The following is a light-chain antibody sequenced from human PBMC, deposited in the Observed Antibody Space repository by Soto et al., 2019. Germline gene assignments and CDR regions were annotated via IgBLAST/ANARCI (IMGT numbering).Light chain of an antibody. V-gene: IGKV2-28*01. CDR2: VGS. CDR3: MQSLQTPPT. J-gene: IGKJ1*01. Sequence: DVVMTQSPLSQAVTPGEPASISCRSSQSLQHNNGNTDLDWYLQKPGQPPQLLIYVGSNRASGVPDRFSGSGSGTDFTLKISKVEAEDVGIYYCMQSLQTPPTFGQGTKVEIK. CDR1: QSLQHNNGNTD.